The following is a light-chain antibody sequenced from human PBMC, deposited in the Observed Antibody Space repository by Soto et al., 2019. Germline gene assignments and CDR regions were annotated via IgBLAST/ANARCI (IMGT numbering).Light chain of an antibody. CDR3: QQYSSYPLT. V-gene: IGKV1-5*03. J-gene: IGKJ4*01. CDR2: KAS. Sequence: DIQMTQSPSTLSASVGDRVTITCRASQSISSWLAWYQQKPGKAPKLPIYKASSLESGVPSRFSGSGSGTEITLTISSLQPDDSANYYNQQYSSYPLTFGGGTKVEIK. CDR1: QSISSW.